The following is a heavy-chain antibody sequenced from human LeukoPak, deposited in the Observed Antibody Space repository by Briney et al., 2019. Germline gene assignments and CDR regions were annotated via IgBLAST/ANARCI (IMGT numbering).Heavy chain of an antibody. J-gene: IGHJ4*02. D-gene: IGHD2-8*01. CDR1: GFTFNSYA. CDR3: AKFCGDCTHGFCYCLDH. V-gene: IGHV3-23*01. Sequence: TGGSLRLSCAASGFTFNSYAMSWVRQAPGKGLEWVSAISGSGTSISDSGTYYADSVKGRFTISRDNAKNTLYLQMNSLRAEDTAVYYCAKFCGDCTHGFCYCLDHWGQGNLVTVSS. CDR2: ISGSGTSISDSGT.